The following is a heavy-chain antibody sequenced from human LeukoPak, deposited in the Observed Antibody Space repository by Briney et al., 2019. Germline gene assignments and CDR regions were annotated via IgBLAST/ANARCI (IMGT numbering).Heavy chain of an antibody. CDR3: ARSGQLWLQEGAFDI. Sequence: GSSVKVSCKASGGTFSSYAISWVRQAPGQGLEWMRGIIPIFGTANYAQKFQGRVTITADESTSTAYMELSSLRAEDTAVYYCARSGQLWLQEGAFDIWGQGTMVTVSS. V-gene: IGHV1-69*01. CDR1: GGTFSSYA. J-gene: IGHJ3*02. D-gene: IGHD5-18*01. CDR2: IIPIFGTA.